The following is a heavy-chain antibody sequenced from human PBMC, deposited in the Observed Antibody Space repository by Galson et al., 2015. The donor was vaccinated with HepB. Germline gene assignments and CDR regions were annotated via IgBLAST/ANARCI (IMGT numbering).Heavy chain of an antibody. CDR2: ISYDGSNK. Sequence: SLRLSCAASGFTFSSYGMHWVRQAPGKGLEWVAVISYDGSNKYYADSVKGRFTISRDNSKNTLYLQMNSLRAEDTAVYYCAKDRRGYSYVASGVDYWGQGTLVTVSS. CDR3: AKDRRGYSYVASGVDY. V-gene: IGHV3-30*18. J-gene: IGHJ4*02. D-gene: IGHD5-18*01. CDR1: GFTFSSYG.